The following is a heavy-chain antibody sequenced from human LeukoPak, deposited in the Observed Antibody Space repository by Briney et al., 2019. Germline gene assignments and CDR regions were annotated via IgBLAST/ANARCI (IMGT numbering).Heavy chain of an antibody. J-gene: IGHJ4*02. CDR1: GGSISSSNW. D-gene: IGHD3-3*01. CDR2: IYHSGST. Sequence: SETLSLTCAVSGGSISSSNWWSWVRQPPGKGLEWIGEIYHSGSTNYNPSLKSRVTISVDTSKNQFSLKLSSVTAADTSFYYCAREMGHDLAEFDSGGQGTLVTVSS. V-gene: IGHV4-4*02. CDR3: AREMGHDLAEFDS.